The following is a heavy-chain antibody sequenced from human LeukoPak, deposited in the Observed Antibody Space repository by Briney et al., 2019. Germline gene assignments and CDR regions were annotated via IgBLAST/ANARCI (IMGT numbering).Heavy chain of an antibody. J-gene: IGHJ4*02. CDR3: AREVRSSSWYYFDY. CDR2: IYHSGST. Sequence: SETLSLTCTVSGGSISSGGYYWSWIRQPPGKGLEWIGEIYHSGSTNYNPSLKSRVTISVDKSKNQFSLKLSSVTAADTAVYYCAREVRSSSWYYFDYWGQGTLVTVSS. D-gene: IGHD6-13*01. V-gene: IGHV4-30-2*01. CDR1: GGSISSGGYY.